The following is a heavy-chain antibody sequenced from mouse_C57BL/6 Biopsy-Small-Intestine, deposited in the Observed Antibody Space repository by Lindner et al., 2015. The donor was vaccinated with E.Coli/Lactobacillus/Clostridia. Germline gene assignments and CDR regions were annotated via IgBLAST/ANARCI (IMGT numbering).Heavy chain of an antibody. Sequence: SVKVSCKASGYTFTSYGISWVRQAPGQGLEWMGWISPYNGSRNYAQKVQGRVTMTTDTSTSTAYMELRSLRSDDTAVYYCARGGWYYYDSSGYPYWYFDLWGRGTLVTVSS. J-gene: IGHJ1*01. CDR1: GYTFTSYG. V-gene: IGHV1-55*01. D-gene: IGHD1-1*01. CDR2: ISPYNGSR. CDR3: ARGGWYYYDSSGYPYWYFDL.